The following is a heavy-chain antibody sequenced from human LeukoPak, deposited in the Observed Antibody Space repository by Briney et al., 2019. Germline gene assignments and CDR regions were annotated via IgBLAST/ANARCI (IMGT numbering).Heavy chain of an antibody. V-gene: IGHV4-61*09. CDR2: ISTSGST. D-gene: IGHD3-16*02. CDR1: GGSINSGTYY. CDR3: ARSTNIVYYYYMDV. Sequence: SETLSLTCTVSGGSINSGTYYWSWIRQPAGKGLEWSGHISTSGSTNYNPSLKSRVTIAVDTSKNQFSLRLSSVTTADTAVYYCARSTNIVYYYYMDVWGKGTTVTVSS. J-gene: IGHJ6*03.